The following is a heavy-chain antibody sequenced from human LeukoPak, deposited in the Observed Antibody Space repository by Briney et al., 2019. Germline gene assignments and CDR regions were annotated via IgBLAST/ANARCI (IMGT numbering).Heavy chain of an antibody. V-gene: IGHV2-5*02. CDR3: AHLHEQLELFDY. CDR1: GFSLSTTGVG. J-gene: IGHJ4*02. Sequence: ESGPTLVKPTQTLTLTCTFSGFSLSTTGVGVGWIRQPPGKALEWLALIYWDADKRYSPSLKSRLTITKDTSKNQVVLTMTNMNPVDTATYYCAHLHEQLELFDYWGQGTLVTVSS. D-gene: IGHD6-6*01. CDR2: IYWDADK.